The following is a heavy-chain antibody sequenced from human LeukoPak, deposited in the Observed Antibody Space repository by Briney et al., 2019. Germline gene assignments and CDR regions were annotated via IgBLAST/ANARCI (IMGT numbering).Heavy chain of an antibody. CDR2: IWYDGSNK. V-gene: IGHV3-33*01. CDR1: GFTFSNYG. J-gene: IGHJ4*02. D-gene: IGHD6-19*01. CDR3: ARDRAASSDWLDYYFDY. Sequence: GGSLRLSCVASGFTFSNYGMHWVRQAPGKGLEWVAVIWYDGSNKYYADSVKGRFTISRDNSKNTLYLQMNSLRAEDTAVYYCARDRAASSDWLDYYFDYWGQGTLVTVSS.